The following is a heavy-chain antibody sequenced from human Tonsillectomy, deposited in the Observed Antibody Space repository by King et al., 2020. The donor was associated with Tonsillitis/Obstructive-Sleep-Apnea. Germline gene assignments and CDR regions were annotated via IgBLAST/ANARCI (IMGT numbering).Heavy chain of an antibody. V-gene: IGHV3-33*01. CDR1: GFTFSSYG. J-gene: IGHJ3*02. Sequence: VQLVESGGGVVQPGRSLRLSCAASGFTFSSYGMHWVRQAPGKGLEWVAVIWYDGSNKYYADSVKGRFTISRDNSKNTLYLQMNSLRAEDTAVYYCARGGRDFRIAEADPPGHAAFDIWGQGTMVTVSS. CDR3: ARGGRDFRIAEADPPGHAAFDI. CDR2: IWYDGSNK. D-gene: IGHD6-19*01.